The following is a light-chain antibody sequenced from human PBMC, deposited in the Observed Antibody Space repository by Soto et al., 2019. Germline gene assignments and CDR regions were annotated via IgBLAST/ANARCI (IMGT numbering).Light chain of an antibody. V-gene: IGKV4-1*01. CDR1: QSVLYSSDNRNN. J-gene: IGKJ2*03. CDR2: WAS. CDR3: QQSYSTPYS. Sequence: DIVMTQSPDSLAVSLGERATINCKTSQSVLYSSDNRNNLTWFQQKPGQPPKLLIYWASTRESGVPDRFSGSGSGTDFTLTISSLQAEDVAVYYCQQSYSTPYSFGQGTKLEIK.